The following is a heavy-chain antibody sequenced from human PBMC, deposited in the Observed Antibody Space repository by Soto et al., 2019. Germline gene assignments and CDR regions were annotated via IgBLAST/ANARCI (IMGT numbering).Heavy chain of an antibody. J-gene: IGHJ4*02. Sequence: QVHRVQSGAEVKKPGASVKVSCKASGYTFTSYGITWVRQAPGQGLEWMGWISAHNGNTDYAQKLQGRVIVTRDTSTSTAYLELRSLRSDDTAVYYCARGRYWDYWGQGALVTVSS. CDR1: GYTFTSYG. V-gene: IGHV1-18*01. D-gene: IGHD2-8*02. CDR2: ISAHNGNT. CDR3: ARGRYWDY.